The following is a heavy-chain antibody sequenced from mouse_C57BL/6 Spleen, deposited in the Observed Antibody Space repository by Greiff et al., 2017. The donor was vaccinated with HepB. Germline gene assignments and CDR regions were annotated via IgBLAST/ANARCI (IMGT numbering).Heavy chain of an antibody. CDR2: INPNNGGT. V-gene: IGHV1-26*01. Sequence: EVQLQQSGPELVKPGASVKISCKASGYTFTDYYMNWVKQSHGKSLEWIGDINPNNGGTSYNQKFKGKATLTVDKSSSTAYMELRSLTSEDSAVYYCAGDYGNYNPYWYFDVWGTGTTVTVSS. D-gene: IGHD2-1*01. J-gene: IGHJ1*03. CDR1: GYTFTDYY. CDR3: AGDYGNYNPYWYFDV.